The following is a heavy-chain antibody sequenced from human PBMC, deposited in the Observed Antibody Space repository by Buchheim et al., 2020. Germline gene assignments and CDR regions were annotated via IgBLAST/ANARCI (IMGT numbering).Heavy chain of an antibody. J-gene: IGHJ4*02. Sequence: EVQLVESGGGLVQPGGSLRLSCAASGFTVSSNYMSWVRQAPGKGLEWIARVKSTSAGGTIDYVTSVKGRFVISRDDSKNMLYLQMNSLKNEDTAVYYCTTEPRYWGQGTL. V-gene: IGHV3-15*01. CDR3: TTEPRY. CDR1: GFTVSSNY. CDR2: VKSTSAGGTI. D-gene: IGHD3-9*01.